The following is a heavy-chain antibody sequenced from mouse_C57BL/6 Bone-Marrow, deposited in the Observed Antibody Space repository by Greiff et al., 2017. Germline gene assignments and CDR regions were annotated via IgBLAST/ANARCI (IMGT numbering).Heavy chain of an antibody. CDR1: GYTFTSYW. CDR3: ARSNQRGYFDV. J-gene: IGHJ1*03. V-gene: IGHV1-55*01. Sequence: QVQLQQPGAELVKPGASVKMSCKASGYTFTSYWITWVKQRPGQGLEWIGDIYPGSGSTNYNEKFKSKAPLTVDTSSSTAYMPLSSLTSEDSAVYCCARSNQRGYFDVWGTGTTVTVPS. CDR2: IYPGSGST.